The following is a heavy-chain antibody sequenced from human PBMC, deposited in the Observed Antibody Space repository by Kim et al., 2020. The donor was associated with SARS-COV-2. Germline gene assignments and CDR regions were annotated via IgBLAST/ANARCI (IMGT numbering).Heavy chain of an antibody. CDR3: AKEVSSGWYYFDY. CDR1: GFTFSSYG. Sequence: GGSLRLSCAASGFTFSSYGMHWVRQAPGKGLEWMAVISYDGSNKYYADTVKGRFTISRDNSKNTLYLQMNSLRAEDTAVYYCAKEVSSGWYYFDYWGQGT. D-gene: IGHD6-19*01. V-gene: IGHV3-30*18. J-gene: IGHJ4*02. CDR2: ISYDGSNK.